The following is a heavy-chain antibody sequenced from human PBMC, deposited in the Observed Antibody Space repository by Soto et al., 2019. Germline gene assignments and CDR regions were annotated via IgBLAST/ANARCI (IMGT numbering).Heavy chain of an antibody. J-gene: IGHJ6*02. CDR2: MNPNSGNT. Sequence: ASVKVSCKASGYTFTSYDINWVRQATGQGLEWMGWMNPNSGNTGYAQKFQGRVTMTRNTSISTAYMELSSLRSEDTAVYYCARCGGSSSWYSGYYYYYGMDVWGQGTAVTGPS. D-gene: IGHD6-13*01. CDR3: ARCGGSSSWYSGYYYYYGMDV. CDR1: GYTFTSYD. V-gene: IGHV1-8*01.